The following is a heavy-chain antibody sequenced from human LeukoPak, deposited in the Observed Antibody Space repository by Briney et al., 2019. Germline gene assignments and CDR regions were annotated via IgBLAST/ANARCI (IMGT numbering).Heavy chain of an antibody. V-gene: IGHV1-2*02. CDR2: INPNSGGT. CDR3: ARAVGLVVPAAILY. J-gene: IGHJ4*02. CDR1: GYTFTGYY. Sequence: ASVKVSCKASGYTFTGYYMHWVRRAPGQGLEWMGWINPNSGGTNYAQKFQGRVTMTRDTSISTAYMELSRLRSDDTAVYYCARAVGLVVPAAILYWGQGTLVTVSS. D-gene: IGHD2-2*01.